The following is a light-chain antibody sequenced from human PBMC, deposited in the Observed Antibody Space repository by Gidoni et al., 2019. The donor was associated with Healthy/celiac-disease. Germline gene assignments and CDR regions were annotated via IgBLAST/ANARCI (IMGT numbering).Light chain of an antibody. CDR2: DAS. CDR1: QDISNY. Sequence: DIQMTQSPSSLSASVGDRVTITCQASQDISNYLNWYQQKPGKAPKLLIYDASNLETGFPSRFSGSVSGTDFTFTISSLHPEDIATYYCQQYDKLPRTFGQGTKLEIK. V-gene: IGKV1-33*01. J-gene: IGKJ2*01. CDR3: QQYDKLPRT.